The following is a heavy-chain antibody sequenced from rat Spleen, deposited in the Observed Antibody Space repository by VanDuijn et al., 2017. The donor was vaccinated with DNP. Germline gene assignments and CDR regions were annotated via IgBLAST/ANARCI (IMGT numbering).Heavy chain of an antibody. V-gene: IGHV3-3*01. CDR2: INNAGNA. Sequence: EVQLQESGPGLVKPSQSLSLTCSVTGHSITSRYRWNWIRKFPGDKLEWLGYINNAGNANNNPSLKSRISITRDTSKNQFFLQVNSVTTEDTATYYCARLLGGYFDYWGQGVMITVSA. D-gene: IGHD5-1*01. J-gene: IGHJ2*01. CDR1: GHSITSRYR. CDR3: ARLLGGYFDY.